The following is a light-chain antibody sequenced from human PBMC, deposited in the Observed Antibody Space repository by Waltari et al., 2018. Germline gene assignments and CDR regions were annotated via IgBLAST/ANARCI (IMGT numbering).Light chain of an antibody. CDR3: CSHAGSHNDV. CDR1: SSDVGGYNY. CDR2: DVT. Sequence: QSALTQPPSASGSPGQSVTIPCTGTSSDVGGYNYVSWYQQHPGKAPKLMISDVTKRPAGVPDRLSGSKSGNTASLTVSGLQADYEADYYCCSHAGSHNDVFGTGTKVTVL. J-gene: IGLJ1*01. V-gene: IGLV2-8*01.